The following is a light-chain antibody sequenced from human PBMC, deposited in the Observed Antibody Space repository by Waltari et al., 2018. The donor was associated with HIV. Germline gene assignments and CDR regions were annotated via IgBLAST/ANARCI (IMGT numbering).Light chain of an antibody. CDR3: SSYTSSSTLV. V-gene: IGLV2-14*03. CDR1: TRDAGAYNY. J-gene: IGLJ3*02. Sequence: QSALPQPAPVPGSPGPSITIPSPGTTRDAGAYNYVSWYQQHPGKAPKLMIYDVSKRPSGVSNRFSGSKSGNTASLTISGLQAEDEADYYCSSYTSSSTLVFGGGTKLTVL. CDR2: DVS.